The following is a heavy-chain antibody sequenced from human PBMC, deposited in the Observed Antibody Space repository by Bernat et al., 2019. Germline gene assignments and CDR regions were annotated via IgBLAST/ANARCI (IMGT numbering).Heavy chain of an antibody. J-gene: IGHJ3*02. CDR1: GFTFSSYA. CDR2: ISYDGSNK. D-gene: IGHD7-27*01. Sequence: VQLLESGGGLVQRGGSLRLSCAASGFTFSSYAMHWVRQAPGKGLEWVAVISYDGSNKYYADSVKGRFTISRDNSKNTLYLQMNSLRAEDTAVYYCARDRIWGAFDIWGQGTMVTVSS. V-gene: IGHV3-30-3*01. CDR3: ARDRIWGAFDI.